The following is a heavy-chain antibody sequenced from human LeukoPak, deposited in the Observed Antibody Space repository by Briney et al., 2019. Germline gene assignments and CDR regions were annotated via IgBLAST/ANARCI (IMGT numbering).Heavy chain of an antibody. CDR2: FDPEDGET. V-gene: IGHV1-24*01. D-gene: IGHD1-26*01. CDR3: ATGVIFPYSGSYHGWFDP. Sequence: ASVKVSCKVSGYTLTELSMHWVRQAPGKGLEWMGGFDPEDGETIYAQKFQGRVTTTEDTSTDTAYMELSSLRSEDTAVYYCATGVIFPYSGSYHGWFDPWGQGTLVTVSS. CDR1: GYTLTELS. J-gene: IGHJ5*02.